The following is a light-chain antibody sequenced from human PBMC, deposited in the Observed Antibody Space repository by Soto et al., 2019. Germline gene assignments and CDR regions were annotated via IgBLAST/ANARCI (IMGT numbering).Light chain of an antibody. CDR1: TGTVTTSLY. Sequence: QTVVTQEPSLTVSPGETVTLTCGSTTGTVTTSLYPHWFQQKPGQAPRTLIYDATNKHSWTPARFSGSLLGDKAALTLSGAQPEDEADYYCFLVYSGVVVFGGGTKVTVL. CDR3: FLVYSGVVV. CDR2: DAT. V-gene: IGLV7-46*01. J-gene: IGLJ2*01.